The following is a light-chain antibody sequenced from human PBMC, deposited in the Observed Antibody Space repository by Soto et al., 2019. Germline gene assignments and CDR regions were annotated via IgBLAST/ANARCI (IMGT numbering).Light chain of an antibody. CDR3: QSYDSTPYVV. CDR2: GNS. V-gene: IGLV1-40*01. Sequence: VLTQPPSVSGAPGQRVTISCTGSSSNIGAGYDVHWYQQLPGTAPKLLIYGNSNRPSGVPDRFSGSKSGTSASLAITGLQAEDEADYYCQSYDSTPYVVFGGGTKLTVL. J-gene: IGLJ2*01. CDR1: SSNIGAGYD.